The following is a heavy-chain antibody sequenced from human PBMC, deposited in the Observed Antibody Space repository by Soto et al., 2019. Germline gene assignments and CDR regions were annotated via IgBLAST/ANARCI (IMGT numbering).Heavy chain of an antibody. Sequence: SVKVSCKASGGTFSSYAISWVRQAPGQGLEWMGGIIPIFGTANYAQKFQGRVTITADESTSTAYMELSSLRSEDTAVYYCARSIVVVITSLAVRAFDIWGQGTMVTVS. CDR2: IIPIFGTA. J-gene: IGHJ3*02. CDR1: GGTFSSYA. V-gene: IGHV1-69*13. D-gene: IGHD3-22*01. CDR3: ARSIVVVITSLAVRAFDI.